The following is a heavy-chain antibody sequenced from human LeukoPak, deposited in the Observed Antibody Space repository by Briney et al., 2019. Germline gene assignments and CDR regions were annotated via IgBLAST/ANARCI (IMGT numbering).Heavy chain of an antibody. V-gene: IGHV3-23*01. CDR1: GFTFSSYA. CDR3: AKELQGNSLYYYYGMDV. Sequence: GGSLRLSCAASGFTFSSYAMSWVRQAPGKGLEWVSAISGSGGSTYYADSVKGRFTISRDNSKNTPYLQMNSLRAEDTAVYYCAKELQGNSLYYYYGMDVWGQGTTVTVSS. J-gene: IGHJ6*02. D-gene: IGHD5-18*01. CDR2: ISGSGGST.